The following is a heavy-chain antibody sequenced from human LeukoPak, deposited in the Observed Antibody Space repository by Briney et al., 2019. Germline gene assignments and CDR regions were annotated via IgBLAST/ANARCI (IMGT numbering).Heavy chain of an antibody. D-gene: IGHD6-13*01. V-gene: IGHV3-30*02. Sequence: GGSQRLSCAASGFTFSSCGMHWVRQAPGKGLEWVAFIRYDIKMKSYAESVRGRFTISRDNSNNTLYLEMNSLRPEDTAVYYCARGYSSSWVYFDYWGQGTLVTVSS. CDR1: GFTFSSCG. CDR2: IRYDIKMK. J-gene: IGHJ4*02. CDR3: ARGYSSSWVYFDY.